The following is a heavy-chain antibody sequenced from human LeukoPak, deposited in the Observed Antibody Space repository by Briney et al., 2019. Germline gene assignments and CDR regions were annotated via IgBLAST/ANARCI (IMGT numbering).Heavy chain of an antibody. D-gene: IGHD4-23*01. J-gene: IGHJ4*02. CDR1: GDSVSSNSAA. Sequence: SQTLSLTCALSGDSVSSNSAAWNWIRQSPSRGLEWLGRTYYKSKWYNNYAVSVKSRITIKPDTSKNQFSLQLNSVTPEDTAVYYCAKGDGGNFDYWGQGTLVTVSS. V-gene: IGHV6-1*01. CDR2: TYYKSKWYN. CDR3: AKGDGGNFDY.